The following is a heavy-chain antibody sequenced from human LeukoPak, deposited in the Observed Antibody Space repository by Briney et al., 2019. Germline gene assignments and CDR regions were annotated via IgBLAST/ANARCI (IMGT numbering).Heavy chain of an antibody. V-gene: IGHV3-23*01. D-gene: IGHD3-22*01. J-gene: IGHJ3*02. Sequence: GGTLRLSCAASGFTFASYGMSWVRQAPGKGLEWVPAISGGGTSTYYADSVKGRFAISRDNSKNTLYLQMNSLRAEDTAVYYCAREPGDSSGYDAFDIWGQGTMVTVSS. CDR1: GFTFASYG. CDR3: AREPGDSSGYDAFDI. CDR2: ISGGGTST.